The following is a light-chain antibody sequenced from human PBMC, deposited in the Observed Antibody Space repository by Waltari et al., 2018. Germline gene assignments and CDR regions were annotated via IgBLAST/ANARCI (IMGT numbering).Light chain of an antibody. J-gene: IGLJ2*01. Sequence: QSVLSQPPSESGTPGQRVTISCSGTRSNVGSNPVNWYQHPPGTSPKLLIYSNNHRPSGVPDRFSASKSGTSASLAISGLQSEDEGDYYCAAWDGGLNGLIFGGGTKLTVL. V-gene: IGLV1-44*01. CDR2: SNN. CDR3: AAWDGGLNGLI. CDR1: RSNVGSNP.